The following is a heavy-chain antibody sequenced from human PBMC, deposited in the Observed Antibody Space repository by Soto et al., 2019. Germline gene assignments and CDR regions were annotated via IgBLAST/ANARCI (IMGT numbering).Heavy chain of an antibody. J-gene: IGHJ3*02. CDR2: INSDGSST. D-gene: IGHD3-16*01. Sequence: GGSLRLSCAASGFTFSSYWMHWVRQAPGKGLVWVSRINSDGSSTSYADTVKGRFTISRDNAKNTLYLQMNSLRAEDTAVYYCARKYYDYVWGSVSTLRLEDAFDIWGQGTMVTVSS. CDR3: ARKYYDYVWGSVSTLRLEDAFDI. V-gene: IGHV3-74*01. CDR1: GFTFSSYW.